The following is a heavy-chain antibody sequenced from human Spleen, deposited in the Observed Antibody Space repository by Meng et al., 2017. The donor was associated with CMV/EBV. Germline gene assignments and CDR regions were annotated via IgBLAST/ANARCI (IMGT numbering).Heavy chain of an antibody. J-gene: IGHJ4*02. CDR3: TRDLYYFCGGDCYYFDV. CDR2: IAARNMET. D-gene: IGHD2-21*01. Sequence: GESLKISCTASGFNLNSYSLNWFRQAPGKGLEWVSSIAARNMETTYADSVKGRFTISRDNARNSLFLQMNSLGAEDTAVYYCTRDLYYFCGGDCYYFDVWGQGALVTVSS. V-gene: IGHV3-21*06. CDR1: GFNLNSYS.